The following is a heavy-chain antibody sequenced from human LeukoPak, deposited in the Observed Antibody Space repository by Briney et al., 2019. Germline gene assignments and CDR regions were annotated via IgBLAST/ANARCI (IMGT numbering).Heavy chain of an antibody. D-gene: IGHD2-15*01. CDR1: GFTFSSYS. Sequence: GGSLRLSCAASGFTFSSYSMNWVRQAPGKGLEWISYISSSGSAIYYADSVKGRFTLSRDNAKNSLYLQMNSLSDGDTAVYYCARAPGGYCRGSTCYSGWFDPWGQGTLVTLSS. J-gene: IGHJ5*02. V-gene: IGHV3-48*02. CDR3: ARAPGGYCRGSTCYSGWFDP. CDR2: ISSSGSAI.